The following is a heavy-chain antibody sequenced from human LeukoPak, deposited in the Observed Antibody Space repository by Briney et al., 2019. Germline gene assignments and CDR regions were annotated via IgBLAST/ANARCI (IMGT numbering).Heavy chain of an antibody. D-gene: IGHD5-24*01. Sequence: GGSLRLSCSASGFNFSSYWMHWVRQAPGKGLVWVSRINSDGSSTSYADSVKGRFTISRDNAENTLYLKMNSLRAEDTAVYYCANLPRDGYNFDFWGQGALVTVSS. CDR2: INSDGSST. V-gene: IGHV3-74*01. CDR3: ANLPRDGYNFDF. J-gene: IGHJ4*02. CDR1: GFNFSSYW.